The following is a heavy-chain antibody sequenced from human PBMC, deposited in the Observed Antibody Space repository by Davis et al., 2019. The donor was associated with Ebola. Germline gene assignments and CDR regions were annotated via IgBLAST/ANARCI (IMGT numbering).Heavy chain of an antibody. D-gene: IGHD5-12*01. Sequence: GESLKISCAASGFAFSTHGMHWVRQAPGKGLEWVAIISNDGSNMKYADSVKGRFTISRDNSKNTLFLQMSSLRPEDAAVYYCAKAVATMGYYIDYWGQGTLVTVSS. V-gene: IGHV3-30*18. CDR1: GFAFSTHG. J-gene: IGHJ4*02. CDR2: ISNDGSNM. CDR3: AKAVATMGYYIDY.